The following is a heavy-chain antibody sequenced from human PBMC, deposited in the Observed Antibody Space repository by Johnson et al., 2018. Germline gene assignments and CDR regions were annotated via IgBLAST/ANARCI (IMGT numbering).Heavy chain of an antibody. CDR3: SLMAQGYYYYMDV. J-gene: IGHJ6*03. CDR1: GFTFSNYG. CDR2: ISGSGSSK. D-gene: IGHD5-24*01. Sequence: VQLVESGGGLVKPGGSLRLSCAASGFTFSNYGMSWVRQAPGKGLEWVSVISGSGSSKYYADSVKGRFTISRDNAKNTLYLQMNSLRAEDTAGYYCSLMAQGYYYYMDVWGKGTTVTVSS. V-gene: IGHV3-23*04.